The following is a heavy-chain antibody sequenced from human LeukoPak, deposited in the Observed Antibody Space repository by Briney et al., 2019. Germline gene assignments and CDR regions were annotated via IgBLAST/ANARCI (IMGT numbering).Heavy chain of an antibody. CDR3: ARGYYGDYYYFDL. CDR2: ISPSGLTT. D-gene: IGHD4-17*01. Sequence: GGSLRLSCVASGFTFTSDAMNWVRQAPGKGLEWVSYISPSGLTTYYADSVKGRFTISRDNAKNSLYLQMHSLRDEDTALYYCARGYYGDYYYFDLWGRGTLVSVSS. J-gene: IGHJ2*01. V-gene: IGHV3-48*02. CDR1: GFTFTSDA.